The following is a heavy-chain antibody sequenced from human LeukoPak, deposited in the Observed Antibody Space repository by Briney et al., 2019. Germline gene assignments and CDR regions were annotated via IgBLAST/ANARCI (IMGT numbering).Heavy chain of an antibody. J-gene: IGHJ3*01. Sequence: GASVKVSCKASGYTFTSHDINWVRQATGQGLEWMGWMNPNSGNTGYAQKFQGRVTMTRNTSISTAYMALSSLISEDTAVYYCARGPMYSGSLDAFDLCGRGTMVTVSS. CDR3: ARGPMYSGSLDAFDL. CDR2: MNPNSGNT. CDR1: GYTFTSHD. D-gene: IGHD1-26*01. V-gene: IGHV1-8*01.